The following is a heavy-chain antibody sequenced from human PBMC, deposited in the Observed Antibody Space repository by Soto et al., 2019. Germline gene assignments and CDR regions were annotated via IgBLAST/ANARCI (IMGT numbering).Heavy chain of an antibody. Sequence: TGGSLRLSCAASGFTFSSYSMNWVRQAPGKGLEWVSYISSSSSTIYYADSVKGRFTISRDNAKNSLYLQMNSLRDEDTAVYYCARARGYYYATPGAFDIWGQGTMVTVSS. J-gene: IGHJ3*02. D-gene: IGHD3-10*01. V-gene: IGHV3-48*02. CDR2: ISSSSSTI. CDR3: ARARGYYYATPGAFDI. CDR1: GFTFSSYS.